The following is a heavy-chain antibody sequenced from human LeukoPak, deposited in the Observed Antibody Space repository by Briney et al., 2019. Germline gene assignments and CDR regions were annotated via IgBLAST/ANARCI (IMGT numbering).Heavy chain of an antibody. V-gene: IGHV3-23*01. J-gene: IGHJ4*02. CDR3: AKEDDYGDPGDY. CDR2: ISGSGGTT. D-gene: IGHD4-17*01. CDR1: GFTFNNYA. Sequence: GGSLRLSCAASGFTFNNYAMTWVRQAPGKGLEWVSAISGSGGTTLYADSVKGRFTISRDNSKNTLYLQMNSLRAEDTAVYYCAKEDDYGDPGDYWGQGTLVTVSS.